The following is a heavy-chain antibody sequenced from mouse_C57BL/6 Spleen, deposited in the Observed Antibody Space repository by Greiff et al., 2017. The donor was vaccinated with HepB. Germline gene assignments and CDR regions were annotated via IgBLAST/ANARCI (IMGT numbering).Heavy chain of an antibody. CDR3: ARNLRGYYAMDY. CDR1: GYTFTDYY. J-gene: IGHJ4*01. Sequence: VQLQQSGAELVRPGASVKLSCKASGYTFTDYYINWVKQRPGQGLEWIARIYPGSGNTYYNEKFKGKATLTAEKSSSTAYMQLSSLTSEDSAVYVCARNLRGYYAMDYWGQGTSVTVSS. V-gene: IGHV1-76*01. CDR2: IYPGSGNT.